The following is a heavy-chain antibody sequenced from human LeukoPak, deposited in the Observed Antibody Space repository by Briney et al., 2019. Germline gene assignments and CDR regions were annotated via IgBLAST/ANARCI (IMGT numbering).Heavy chain of an antibody. V-gene: IGHV3-23*01. J-gene: IGHJ4*02. CDR1: GFTFSSYA. D-gene: IGHD6-13*01. CDR3: AKSSNWIFDY. CDR2: ISGGGGST. Sequence: PGGSLRLSCAASGFTFSSYAMSWARQAPGKGLEWVSAISGGGGSTYYADSVKGRFTISRDNSKNTLYLQMNSLRAEDTAVYYCAKSSNWIFDYWGQGTLVTVSS.